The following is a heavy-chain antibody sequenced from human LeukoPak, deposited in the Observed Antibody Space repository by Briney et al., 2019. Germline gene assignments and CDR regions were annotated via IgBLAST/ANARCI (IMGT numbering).Heavy chain of an antibody. CDR3: ARSFTVTTVLDY. J-gene: IGHJ4*02. D-gene: IGHD4-11*01. CDR2: INPSGGST. V-gene: IGHV1-46*01. CDR1: GYSFTIYY. Sequence: GASVKISCKAFGYSFTIYYMHWVRQAPGQGLEWMGIINPSGGSTSYTQKFQGRLTVTRDTSTSTVYMELSSLRSEDTAVYYCARSFTVTTVLDYWGQGTLVTVSS.